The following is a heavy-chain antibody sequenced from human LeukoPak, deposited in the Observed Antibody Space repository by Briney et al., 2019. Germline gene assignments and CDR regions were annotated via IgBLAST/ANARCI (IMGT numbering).Heavy chain of an antibody. D-gene: IGHD3-9*01. CDR2: IYYSENT. J-gene: IGHJ3*02. CDR3: ARVGYDILTGYYKLNAFDI. V-gene: IGHV4-59*01. CDR1: GGSISSNY. Sequence: PSETLSLTCTVSGGSISSNYWSWIRQPPGKGLEWIGYIYYSENTDYSPSLKSRVTISVDTSKKQFSLKLRSVTAADTAVYYCARVGYDILTGYYKLNAFDIWGQGTMVTVSS.